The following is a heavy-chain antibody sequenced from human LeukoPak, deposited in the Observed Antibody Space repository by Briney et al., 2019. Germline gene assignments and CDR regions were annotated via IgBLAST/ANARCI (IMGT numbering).Heavy chain of an antibody. J-gene: IGHJ3*02. CDR2: ISPSGTDT. CDR3: ARDPGGWSDNDAFDI. V-gene: IGHV3-23*01. CDR1: GFTFNSYA. Sequence: GGSLRLSCAASGFTFNSYAMSWVRQAPGKGLEWVSAISPSGTDTYYADSVKGRFTISIDNSKNTLYLQMNSLRAEDTAVYYCARDPGGWSDNDAFDIWGQGTMVTVSS. D-gene: IGHD6-19*01.